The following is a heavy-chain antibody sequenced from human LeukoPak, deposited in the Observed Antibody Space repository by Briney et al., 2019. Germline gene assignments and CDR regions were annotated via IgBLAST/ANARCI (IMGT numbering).Heavy chain of an antibody. J-gene: IGHJ4*02. D-gene: IGHD6-19*01. CDR3: ARDPAVYSSGWYGAPDY. V-gene: IGHV1-69*05. CDR2: IIPIFGTA. Sequence: ASVKVSCKASGGTFSSYAISWVRQAPGQGLEWMGGIIPIFGTANYAQKFQGRVTMTRDTSTSTVYMELSSLRSEDTAVYYCARDPAVYSSGWYGAPDYWGQGTLVTVSS. CDR1: GGTFSSYA.